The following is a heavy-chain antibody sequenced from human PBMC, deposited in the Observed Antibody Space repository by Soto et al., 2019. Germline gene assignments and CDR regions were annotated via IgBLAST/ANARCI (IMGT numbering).Heavy chain of an antibody. CDR3: TRGHYNNFL. Sequence: GGSLRLSCGASGFSLSGYAVNWVRQAPGKGLEWVASIKPDGSEKYYVDSVKGRFTISRDNAKSSLSLQMNSLRAEDTAVYYCTRGHYNNFLGGEGTLVTVSS. CDR2: IKPDGSEK. D-gene: IGHD4-4*01. J-gene: IGHJ4*02. V-gene: IGHV3-7*01. CDR1: GFSLSGYA.